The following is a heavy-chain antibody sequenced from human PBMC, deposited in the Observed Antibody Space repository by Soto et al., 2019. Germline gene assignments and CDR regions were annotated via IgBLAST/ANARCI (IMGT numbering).Heavy chain of an antibody. V-gene: IGHV3-43*01. CDR2: ISWDGGDT. CDR3: AKVAYYYDSIGYYLDY. Sequence: GGSLRLSCAASGFTFADYTMHWVRQAPGKGLEWVSLISWDGGDTYYADSVKGRFTISRDNIKNSLYLQMSSLRTEDTDLYYCAKVAYYYDSIGYYLDYWGQGTLVTVSS. J-gene: IGHJ4*02. CDR1: GFTFADYT. D-gene: IGHD3-22*01.